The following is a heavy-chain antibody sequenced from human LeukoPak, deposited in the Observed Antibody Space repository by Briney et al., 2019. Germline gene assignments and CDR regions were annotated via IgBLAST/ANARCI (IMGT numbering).Heavy chain of an antibody. CDR1: RFNFRNYG. Sequence: SGGSLRLSCVASRFNFRNYGMHWVRQAPGKGLEYVSFISRSGAVTSYADSVRGRFTISRDNSRDTVSLQMSSLRDEDTAVYYCVRDLSGSYSFDSWGQGTLVTVSS. CDR3: VRDLSGSYSFDS. CDR2: ISRSGAVT. J-gene: IGHJ4*02. V-gene: IGHV3-64D*09. D-gene: IGHD1-26*01.